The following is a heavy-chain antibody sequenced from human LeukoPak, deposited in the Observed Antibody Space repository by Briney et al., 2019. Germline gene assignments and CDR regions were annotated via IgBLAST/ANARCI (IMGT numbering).Heavy chain of an antibody. J-gene: IGHJ5*02. V-gene: IGHV4-4*07. D-gene: IGHD3-10*01. Sequence: SETLSLTCTVSGGSISSYYWSWIRQPAGKGLEWIGRIYTSGSTNYNPSLKSRVTMSVDTSKNQFSLKLSSVTAADTAVYYCARETDYYGSGSYYKGYSWFDPWGQGTLVTVSS. CDR3: ARETDYYGSGSYYKGYSWFDP. CDR2: IYTSGST. CDR1: GGSISSYY.